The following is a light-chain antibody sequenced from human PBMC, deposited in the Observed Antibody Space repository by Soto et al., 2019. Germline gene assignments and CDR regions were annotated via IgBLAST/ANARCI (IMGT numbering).Light chain of an antibody. CDR3: QQYGSSLGT. V-gene: IGKV1-33*01. J-gene: IGKJ1*01. Sequence: DIQMTQSPSSLSASVGDRVTITCQASQDISNYLNWYQQKPGKAPKLLIYDASNLETGVPSRFSGSGSGTDFTFTISSLQPEDIATYYCQQYGSSLGTFGQGTKVEIK. CDR2: DAS. CDR1: QDISNY.